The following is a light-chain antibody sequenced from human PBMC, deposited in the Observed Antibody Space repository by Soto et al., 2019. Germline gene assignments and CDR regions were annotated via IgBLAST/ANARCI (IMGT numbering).Light chain of an antibody. Sequence: DIVMTQSPDSLAVSLGERATINCKSSQSVLYSSNNQNYLAWYQQKPGQPPRLLVYWASTRESGVPDRFSGGGSGTDFTLTITSLQAEDVAVYYCQQYYRTRTFGQGTKVEIK. CDR2: WAS. V-gene: IGKV4-1*01. CDR1: QSVLYSSNNQNY. J-gene: IGKJ1*01. CDR3: QQYYRTRT.